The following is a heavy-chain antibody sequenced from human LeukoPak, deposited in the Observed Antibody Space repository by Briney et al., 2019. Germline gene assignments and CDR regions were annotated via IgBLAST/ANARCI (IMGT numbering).Heavy chain of an antibody. CDR3: AKDWGVYFDY. D-gene: IGHD6-13*01. V-gene: IGHV3-30*02. CDR2: IRDGSNK. CDR1: GFTFSSYG. Sequence: GGSRRLSCVASGFTFSSYGMNWVRQAPGKGLEWVAFIRDGSNKYYADSVKGRFTISRDNFKNTLYLEMNSLRAEDTAVYYCAKDWGVYFDYWGQGTLVTVSS. J-gene: IGHJ4*02.